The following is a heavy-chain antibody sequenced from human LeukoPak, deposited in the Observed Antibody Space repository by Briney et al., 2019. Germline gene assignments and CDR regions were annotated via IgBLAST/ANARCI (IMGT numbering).Heavy chain of an antibody. J-gene: IGHJ4*02. CDR2: ISYDGSNK. CDR3: ARDLSPHIVVVTAILYY. D-gene: IGHD2-21*02. V-gene: IGHV3-30-3*01. CDR1: GFSFSNNW. Sequence: GGSLRLSCAASGFSFSNNWMHWVRQAPGKGLEWVAVISYDGSNKYYADSVKGRFTISRDNSKNTLYLQMNSLGAEDTAVYYCARDLSPHIVVVTAILYYWGQGTLVTVSS.